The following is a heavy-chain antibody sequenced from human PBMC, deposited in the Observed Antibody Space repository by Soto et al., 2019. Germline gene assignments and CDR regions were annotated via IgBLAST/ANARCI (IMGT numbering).Heavy chain of an antibody. CDR2: MSYDGSNK. CDR3: ARDGGAY. J-gene: IGHJ4*02. V-gene: IGHV3-30-3*01. D-gene: IGHD3-16*01. Sequence: QVQLVESGGGVVQPGRSLRLSCAASGFTFSSYAMHWVRRAPGKGLEWMAVMSYDGSNKYYADSVKGRFTISRDNSKNTLYLKLSSLRPEDTALYYGARDGGAYWGQGTLVLVSS. CDR1: GFTFSSYA.